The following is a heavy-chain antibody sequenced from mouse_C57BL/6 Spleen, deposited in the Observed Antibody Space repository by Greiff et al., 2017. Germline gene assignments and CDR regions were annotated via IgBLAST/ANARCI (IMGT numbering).Heavy chain of an antibody. D-gene: IGHD2-4*01. V-gene: IGHV1-15*01. CDR1: GYTFTDYE. J-gene: IGHJ4*01. CDR3: KRDGYDYDMDY. CDR2: IDPENSGT. Sequence: QVQLQQSGAELVRPGASVTLSCKASGYTFTDYEMHWVKQTPVHGLEWIGAIDPENSGTAYNQKFKGKAKLTADKSASTAYMELRSLTYEDSAVYYCKRDGYDYDMDYWGQGTTLTVSS.